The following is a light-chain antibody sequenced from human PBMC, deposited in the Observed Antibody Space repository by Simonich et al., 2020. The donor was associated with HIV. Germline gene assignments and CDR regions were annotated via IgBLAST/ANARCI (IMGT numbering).Light chain of an antibody. CDR3: QQYYTTPPT. Sequence: DIVMTQSPDSLAVSLGERATINYKSSQSVLYSSNNKNYLAWYQQKPGQPPNLLIYWASTRESGVPDRFSASGSGTDFTLTISSLQAEDVAVYYCQQYYTTPPTFGQGTKVEIK. J-gene: IGKJ1*01. CDR2: WAS. V-gene: IGKV4-1*01. CDR1: QSVLYSSNNKNY.